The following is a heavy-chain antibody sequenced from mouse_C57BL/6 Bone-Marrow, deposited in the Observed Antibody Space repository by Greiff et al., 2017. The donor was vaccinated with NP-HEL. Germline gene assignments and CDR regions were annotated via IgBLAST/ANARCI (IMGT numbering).Heavy chain of an antibody. CDR2: IDPSDSDT. J-gene: IGHJ4*01. Sequence: VQLQQPGAELVRPGSSVKLSCKASGYTFTSYWMHWVKQRPIQGLEWIGNIDPSDSDTHYNQKFKDKATLTVDKSSSTAYMQLSSLTSEDSAVYYCARSYGNYAMDYWGQGTSVTVSS. V-gene: IGHV1-52*01. CDR1: GYTFTSYW. D-gene: IGHD2-1*01. CDR3: ARSYGNYAMDY.